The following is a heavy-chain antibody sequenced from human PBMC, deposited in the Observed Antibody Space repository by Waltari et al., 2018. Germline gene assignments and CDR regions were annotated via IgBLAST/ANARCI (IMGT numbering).Heavy chain of an antibody. CDR2: INIDGRSI. V-gene: IGHV3-74*01. J-gene: IGHJ4*02. D-gene: IGHD5-18*01. CDR3: ARKGGRGYTYGPFYYDS. CDR1: GFRFSDYW. Sequence: EVQLVEAGGDIVQPGGSLRLSCAASGFRFSDYWMRWVRQVPGKGLVVVSRINIDGRSISYSDSVKGRFTISRDNSKNMLYLQLNSLRAEDTAVYYCARKGGRGYTYGPFYYDSWGQGTLVTVSS.